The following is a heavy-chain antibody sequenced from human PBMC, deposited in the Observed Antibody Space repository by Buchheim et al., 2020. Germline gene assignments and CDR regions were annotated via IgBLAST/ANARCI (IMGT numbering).Heavy chain of an antibody. Sequence: QVQLVESGGGVVQPGRSLRLSCAASGFTFSSYAMHWVRQAPGKGLEWVAVISYDGSNKYYADSVKGRFNISRDNSKNTLYLQMNSLRAEDTAVYYCARDRGSGYYYYYCMDVWGQGTT. V-gene: IGHV3-30*04. D-gene: IGHD3-10*01. CDR2: ISYDGSNK. J-gene: IGHJ6*02. CDR1: GFTFSSYA. CDR3: ARDRGSGYYYYYCMDV.